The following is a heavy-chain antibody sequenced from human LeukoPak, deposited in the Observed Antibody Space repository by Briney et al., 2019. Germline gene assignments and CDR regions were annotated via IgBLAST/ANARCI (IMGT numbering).Heavy chain of an antibody. J-gene: IGHJ3*02. CDR3: ARDFERNFDWLLYTHAFVI. CDR1: GYTFTNYY. CDR2: INPGGRST. Sequence: GASVKLSCKASGYTFTNYYIHWVRHAPGQGLEWMGIINPGGRSTSYAQKFQGRVTMTRDTSTSTVYMELSSLRSEDTAVYYCARDFERNFDWLLYTHAFVIWGQGTMVTVSS. D-gene: IGHD3-9*01. V-gene: IGHV1-46*01.